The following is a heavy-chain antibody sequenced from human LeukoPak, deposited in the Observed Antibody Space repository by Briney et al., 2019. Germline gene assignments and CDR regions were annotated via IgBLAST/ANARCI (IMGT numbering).Heavy chain of an antibody. Sequence: GESLKISCKGSGYSFTSYWIGWVRQMPGKGLEWMGIIYPGDSDTRYSPSFQGQVTISADKSISTAYLQWSSLRAEDTAVYYCARDLSSGWYFLGSSYYFDYWGQGTLVTVSS. CDR3: ARDLSSGWYFLGSSYYFDY. V-gene: IGHV5-51*01. CDR1: GYSFTSYW. D-gene: IGHD6-19*01. CDR2: IYPGDSDT. J-gene: IGHJ4*02.